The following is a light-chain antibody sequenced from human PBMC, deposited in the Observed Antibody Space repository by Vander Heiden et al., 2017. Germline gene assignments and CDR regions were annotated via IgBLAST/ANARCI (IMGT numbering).Light chain of an antibody. CDR2: RNN. Sequence: QSVLTQPPSASGTPGQRVTISCSGSSSNTGSNYVSWYQQLPGTAPKLLIYRNNQRPSGVPDRFSGSKSGTSASLAISGLRSEDEADYYCAAWDDSLSGVVFGGGTKLTVL. V-gene: IGLV1-47*01. J-gene: IGLJ2*01. CDR1: SSNTGSNY. CDR3: AAWDDSLSGVV.